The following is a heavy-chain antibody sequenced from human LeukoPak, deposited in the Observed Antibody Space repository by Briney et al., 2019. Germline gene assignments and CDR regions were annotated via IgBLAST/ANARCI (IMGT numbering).Heavy chain of an antibody. Sequence: NPSETLSLTCAVSGGSISSGGYYWSWIRQPAGKGLEWIGRIYISGSTNYNPSLKSRVTISVDTSKNQFSLKLSSVTAADTAVYYCARGFDDFWTGLDYWGQGTLVTVSS. CDR3: ARGFDDFWTGLDY. V-gene: IGHV4-61*02. CDR1: GGSISSGGYY. CDR2: IYISGST. D-gene: IGHD3-3*01. J-gene: IGHJ4*02.